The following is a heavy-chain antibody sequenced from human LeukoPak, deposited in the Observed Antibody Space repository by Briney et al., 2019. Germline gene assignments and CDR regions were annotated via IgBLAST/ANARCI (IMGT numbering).Heavy chain of an antibody. CDR1: GGSFSGYY. D-gene: IGHD6-6*01. Sequence: PSETLSLTCAVYGGSFSGYYWSWIRQPPGKGLEWIGEINHSGSTNYNPSLKSRVTISVDPSKNQFSLKLSSVTVADTAVYYCARGYGSSHPDYFDYWGQGTLVTVSS. CDR3: ARGYGSSHPDYFDY. CDR2: INHSGST. V-gene: IGHV4-34*01. J-gene: IGHJ4*02.